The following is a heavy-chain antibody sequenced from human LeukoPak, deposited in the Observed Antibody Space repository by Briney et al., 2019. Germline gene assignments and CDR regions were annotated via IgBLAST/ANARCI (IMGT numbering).Heavy chain of an antibody. CDR3: ARADYSSSWYYFDY. D-gene: IGHD6-13*01. V-gene: IGHV4-59*01. Sequence: SETLSLTCTVSGGSISSYYWSWIRQPPGKGLEWIGYIYYSGSTNYNPSPKSRVTISVDTSKNQFSLKLSSVTAADTAVYYCARADYSSSWYYFDYWGQGTLVTVSS. CDR2: IYYSGST. J-gene: IGHJ4*02. CDR1: GGSISSYY.